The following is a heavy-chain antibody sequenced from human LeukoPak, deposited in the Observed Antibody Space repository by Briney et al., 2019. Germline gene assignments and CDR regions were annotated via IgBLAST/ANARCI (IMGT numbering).Heavy chain of an antibody. Sequence: GGSLRLSCAASGFTFSTYNMNWVRQAPGKGLEWVSSISSSSDIYYADSVKGRFSVSRDNAKNSLYLQMSSLRAEDTAVYYCARDPRGSGYDLPFDYWGQGTLVTVSS. J-gene: IGHJ4*02. V-gene: IGHV3-21*06. D-gene: IGHD5-12*01. CDR2: ISSSSDI. CDR3: ARDPRGSGYDLPFDY. CDR1: GFTFSTYN.